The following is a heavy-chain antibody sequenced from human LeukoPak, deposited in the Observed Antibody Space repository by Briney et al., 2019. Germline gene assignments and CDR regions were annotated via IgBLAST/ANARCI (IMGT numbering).Heavy chain of an antibody. V-gene: IGHV3-23*01. J-gene: IGHJ5*02. Sequence: GGSLRLSCAASGFTFSSYAVSWVRQAPGKGLEWVSAISGSGGSTYYADSVKGRFTISRDNSKNTLYLQMNSLRAEDTAVYYCAKTRELLRDNWFDPWGQGTLVTVSS. CDR3: AKTRELLRDNWFDP. CDR1: GFTFSSYA. D-gene: IGHD1-26*01. CDR2: ISGSGGST.